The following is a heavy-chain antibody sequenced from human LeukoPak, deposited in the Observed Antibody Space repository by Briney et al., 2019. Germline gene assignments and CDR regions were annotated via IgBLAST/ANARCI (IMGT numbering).Heavy chain of an antibody. D-gene: IGHD1-26*01. Sequence: PSETLSLTCAVSGGSISSGGYSWSWIRQPPGKGLEWIGYIYHSGSTYYNPSLKSRVTISVDRSKNQFSLKLSSVTAADTAVYYCAKDGALVWYRHGNYYYYYMDVWGKGTTVTVSS. CDR2: IYHSGST. V-gene: IGHV4-30-2*01. J-gene: IGHJ6*03. CDR1: GGSISSGGYS. CDR3: AKDGALVWYRHGNYYYYYMDV.